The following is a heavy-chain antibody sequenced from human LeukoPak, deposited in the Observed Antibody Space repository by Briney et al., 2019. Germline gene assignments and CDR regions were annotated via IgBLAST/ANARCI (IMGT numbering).Heavy chain of an antibody. CDR2: IYYSGST. J-gene: IGHJ2*01. Sequence: SETLSLTCTVSGGPISSYYWSWIRQPPGKGLEWIGYIYYSGSTNYNPSLKSRVTISVDTSKNQFSLKLSSVTAEDTAVYYCARSVRGYCSSTSCYPVWYFDLWGRGTLVTVSS. CDR3: ARSVRGYCSSTSCYPVWYFDL. D-gene: IGHD2-2*01. V-gene: IGHV4-59*01. CDR1: GGPISSYY.